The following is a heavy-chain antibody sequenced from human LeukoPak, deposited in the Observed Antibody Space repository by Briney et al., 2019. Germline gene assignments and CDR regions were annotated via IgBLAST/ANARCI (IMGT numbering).Heavy chain of an antibody. Sequence: ASVKVSCKASGGTFSSYAISWVRQAPGQGLEWMGRIIPILGIANYAQKFQGRVTITADKSTSTAYMELSSLRSEDTAVYYCAREAPAAAGTWWFDPWGQGTLVTVSS. CDR1: GGTFSSYA. J-gene: IGHJ5*02. D-gene: IGHD6-13*01. CDR2: IIPILGIA. V-gene: IGHV1-69*04. CDR3: AREAPAAAGTWWFDP.